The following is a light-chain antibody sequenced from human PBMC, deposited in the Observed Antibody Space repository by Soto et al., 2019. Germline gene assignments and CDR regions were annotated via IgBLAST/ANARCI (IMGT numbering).Light chain of an antibody. Sequence: QSALTQPPSASGSPGQSLTISCTGTSSDVGTYNYVSWYQQRPGRAPKLMIYDVSERPSGVPNRFSGSKAGNTASLTVSGLQAEAEADYYCMSYAGTNVIFGGGTKVTVL. CDR1: SSDVGTYNY. J-gene: IGLJ2*01. CDR2: DVS. CDR3: MSYAGTNVI. V-gene: IGLV2-8*01.